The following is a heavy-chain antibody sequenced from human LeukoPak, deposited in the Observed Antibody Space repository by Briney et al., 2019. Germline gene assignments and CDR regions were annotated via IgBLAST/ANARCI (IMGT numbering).Heavy chain of an antibody. CDR2: IKSKTDGGTT. CDR1: GFTFDDYG. V-gene: IGHV3-15*01. CDR3: TTRSAHSSGWYEVGY. J-gene: IGHJ4*02. D-gene: IGHD6-19*01. Sequence: GGSLRLSCAASGFTFDDYGMSWVRQAPGKGLEWVGRIKSKTDGGTTDYAAPVKGRFTISRDDSKNTLYLQMNSLKTEDTAVYYCTTRSAHSSGWYEVGYWGQGTLVTVSS.